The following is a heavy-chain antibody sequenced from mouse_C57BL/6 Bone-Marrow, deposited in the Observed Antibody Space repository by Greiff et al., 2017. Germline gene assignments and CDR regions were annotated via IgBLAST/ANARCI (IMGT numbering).Heavy chain of an antibody. J-gene: IGHJ2*01. Sequence: DVKLQESGPVLVKPGASVKMSCKASGYTFTDYYMNWVKQSHGKSLAWIGVINPSNGGTSYNQKFKDKATLTVDKSSSTACMELNSLTSEGSAVDYWARGDYSLDYWGQGTTLTVSS. CDR1: GYTFTDYY. CDR2: INPSNGGT. V-gene: IGHV1-19*01. D-gene: IGHD2-12*01. CDR3: ARGDYSLDY.